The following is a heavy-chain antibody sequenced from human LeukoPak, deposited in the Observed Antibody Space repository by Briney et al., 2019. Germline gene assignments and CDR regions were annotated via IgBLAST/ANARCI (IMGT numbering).Heavy chain of an antibody. D-gene: IGHD3-10*01. Sequence: ASVKVSCKASGYTFTSYYMHWVRQAPGQGLEWMGIINPSGGSTSYAQKFRGRVTMTRDTSTSTVYMELSSLRSEDTAVYYCARGAKTYYYGSGSYFFGYWGQGTLVTVSS. CDR2: INPSGGST. J-gene: IGHJ4*02. V-gene: IGHV1-46*01. CDR1: GYTFTSYY. CDR3: ARGAKTYYYGSGSYFFGY.